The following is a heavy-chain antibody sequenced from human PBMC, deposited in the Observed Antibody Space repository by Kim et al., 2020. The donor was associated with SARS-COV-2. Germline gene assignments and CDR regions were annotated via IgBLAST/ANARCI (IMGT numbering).Heavy chain of an antibody. D-gene: IGHD5-18*01. Sequence: TSVKVYCRASGFTFTSSAMQWVRQARGQRLEWIGWIVVGSGNTNYAQKFQERVTITRDMSTSTAYMELSSLRSEDTAVYYCAAFPTRGIQLWSLEAFDIWGQGTMVTVSS. CDR2: IVVGSGNT. CDR3: AAFPTRGIQLWSLEAFDI. CDR1: GFTFTSSA. V-gene: IGHV1-58*02. J-gene: IGHJ3*02.